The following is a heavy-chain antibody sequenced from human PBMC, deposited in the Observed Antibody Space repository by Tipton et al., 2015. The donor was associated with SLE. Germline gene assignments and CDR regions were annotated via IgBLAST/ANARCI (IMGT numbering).Heavy chain of an antibody. CDR2: ISTYNGNT. CDR1: GYTFTTYG. D-gene: IGHD3-3*01. CDR3: ARGGDFWSGYYRYYYYYYMDV. Sequence: QLVQSGVEVKKPGASVRVSCKASGYTFTTYGISWVRQAPGQGLEWMGWISTYNGNTNYAQKLQGRVTMTSDTSTSTAYMELRSLRSDDTAVYYCARGGDFWSGYYRYYYYYYMDVWGKGTTVTVSS. V-gene: IGHV1-18*01. J-gene: IGHJ6*03.